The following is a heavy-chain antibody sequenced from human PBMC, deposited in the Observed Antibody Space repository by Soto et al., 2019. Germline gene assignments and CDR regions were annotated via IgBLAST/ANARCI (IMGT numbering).Heavy chain of an antibody. V-gene: IGHV3-64D*06. CDR3: VKYYYDSSGYYGLNAFDI. Sequence: GGSLRLSCLASRFTFSSYAMHWVRQAPGKGLEYVSSISSNGDSTYYADSVKGRFTISRDNSKNTMYLQMSSLRAEDTAAYYCVKYYYDSSGYYGLNAFDIWGQGTMVTVSS. CDR1: RFTFSSYA. J-gene: IGHJ3*02. D-gene: IGHD3-22*01. CDR2: ISSNGDST.